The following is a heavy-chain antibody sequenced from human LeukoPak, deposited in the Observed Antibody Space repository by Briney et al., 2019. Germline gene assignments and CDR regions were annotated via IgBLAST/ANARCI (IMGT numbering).Heavy chain of an antibody. Sequence: GASVKVSCKAIGYTFTSYDINWVRQAPGQGLEWMGWINPNSGGTNYAQKFQGRVTMTRDTSISTAYMELSRLRSDDTAVYYCARDRRRAYDYWGQGTLVTVSS. CDR2: INPNSGGT. D-gene: IGHD5-24*01. J-gene: IGHJ4*02. V-gene: IGHV1-2*02. CDR1: GYTFTSYD. CDR3: ARDRRRAYDY.